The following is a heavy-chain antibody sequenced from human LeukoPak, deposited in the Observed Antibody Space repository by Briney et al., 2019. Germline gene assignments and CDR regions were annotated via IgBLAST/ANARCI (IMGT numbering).Heavy chain of an antibody. D-gene: IGHD1-26*01. CDR1: GFTFSSYW. Sequence: GGSLRLSCAASGFTFSSYWMHWVRQAPGKGLVWVSRINSDGSSTSYADSVKGRFTISRDNAKNTLYLQMNSLRAEDTAVYYCARGSSGSCPGYFDYWGQGTLVTVSS. CDR2: INSDGSST. J-gene: IGHJ4*02. CDR3: ARGSSGSCPGYFDY. V-gene: IGHV3-74*01.